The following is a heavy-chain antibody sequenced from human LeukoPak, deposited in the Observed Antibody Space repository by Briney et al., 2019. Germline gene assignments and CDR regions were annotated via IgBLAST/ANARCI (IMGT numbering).Heavy chain of an antibody. Sequence: SETLSLTCTASGGSISSYYWSWIRQPPGKGLEWIGYIYYSGSTNYNPSLKSRVTISVDTSKNQFSLKLSSVTAADTAVYYCARAVDDSSGYYYYFDYWGQGTLVTVSS. D-gene: IGHD3-22*01. V-gene: IGHV4-59*01. J-gene: IGHJ4*02. CDR2: IYYSGST. CDR1: GGSISSYY. CDR3: ARAVDDSSGYYYYFDY.